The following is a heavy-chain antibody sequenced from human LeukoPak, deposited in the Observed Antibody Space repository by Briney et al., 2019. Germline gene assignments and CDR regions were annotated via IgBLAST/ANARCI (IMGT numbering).Heavy chain of an antibody. CDR2: IYYSGSP. D-gene: IGHD1-1*01. Sequence: PSETLSLTCTVSGGSISSSSYYWSWIRQPPGKGLEWIGYIYYSGSPNYNPSLKSRVTISVDTSKNQFSLKLSSVTAADTAVYYCARVPGMEFDYWGQGTLVTVSS. J-gene: IGHJ4*02. V-gene: IGHV4-61*01. CDR3: ARVPGMEFDY. CDR1: GGSISSSSYY.